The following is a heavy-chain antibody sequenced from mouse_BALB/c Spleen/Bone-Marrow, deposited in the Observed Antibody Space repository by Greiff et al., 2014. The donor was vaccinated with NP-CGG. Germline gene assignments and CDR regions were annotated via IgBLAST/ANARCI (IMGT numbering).Heavy chain of an antibody. J-gene: IGHJ2*01. CDR2: IDPENGDT. Sequence: VQLKESGAELVRSGASVKLSCTASGFNLKDYYMHWVKQRPEQGLAWIGWIDPENGDTEYAPKFQGKATMTADTSSNTAYLQLSSLTSEDTAVYYCNARGDYDFDYFDYWGQGTTLTVSS. CDR1: GFNLKDYY. CDR3: NARGDYDFDYFDY. V-gene: IGHV14-4*02. D-gene: IGHD2-4*01.